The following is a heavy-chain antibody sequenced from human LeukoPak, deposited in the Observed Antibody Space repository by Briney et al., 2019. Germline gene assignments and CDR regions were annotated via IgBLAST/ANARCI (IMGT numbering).Heavy chain of an antibody. CDR3: ARDFGAPPDY. Sequence: GASVKVSCKTSGYTFTDYLMHWVRQAPGQGLEWMGWISAYNGNTNYAQKLQGRVTMTTDTSTSTAYMELRSLRSDDTAVYYCARDFGAPPDYWGQGTLVTVSS. CDR2: ISAYNGNT. CDR1: GYTFTDYL. V-gene: IGHV1-18*04. D-gene: IGHD3-16*01. J-gene: IGHJ4*02.